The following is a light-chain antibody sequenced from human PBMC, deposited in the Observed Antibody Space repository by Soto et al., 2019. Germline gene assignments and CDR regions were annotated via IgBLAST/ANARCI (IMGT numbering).Light chain of an antibody. CDR3: SSYISSSIPVV. Sequence: QSALTQTASVSGSPGQSITISCTGTSSDVGGYNYVSWYQQHPGKAPKLIIYDVSNLPSGISNRFSGSKSGNTASLTISGLQAEDEADYYCSSYISSSIPVVFGGGTKDTVL. CDR2: DVS. J-gene: IGLJ2*01. V-gene: IGLV2-14*01. CDR1: SSDVGGYNY.